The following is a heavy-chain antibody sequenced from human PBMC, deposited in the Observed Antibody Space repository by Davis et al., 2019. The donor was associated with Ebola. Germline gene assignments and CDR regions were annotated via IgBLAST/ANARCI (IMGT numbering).Heavy chain of an antibody. CDR1: EFTFSSYW. Sequence: PGGSLRLSCAASEFTFSSYWMSWVRQARGKGLECVANINQDGSEKYYVDSVKGRFTISRDNAKNSLYLQMNSLRAGDTAVYYCARGDPTADAFDIWGQGTMVTVSS. CDR2: INQDGSEK. CDR3: ARGDPTADAFDI. J-gene: IGHJ3*02. V-gene: IGHV3-7*01. D-gene: IGHD1-1*01.